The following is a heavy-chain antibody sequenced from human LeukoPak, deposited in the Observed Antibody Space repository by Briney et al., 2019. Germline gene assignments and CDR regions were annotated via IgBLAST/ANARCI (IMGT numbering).Heavy chain of an antibody. V-gene: IGHV4-31*03. CDR1: GGSISSGGYY. Sequence: SETLSLTCTVSGGSISSGGYYWSWIRQHPGKGLEWIGYIYYSGSTYYNPSLKSRVTMSVDTSKNQFSLKLSSVTAADTAVYYCASYCSGGSCRIDYWGQGTLVTVSS. CDR2: IYYSGST. J-gene: IGHJ4*02. CDR3: ASYCSGGSCRIDY. D-gene: IGHD2-15*01.